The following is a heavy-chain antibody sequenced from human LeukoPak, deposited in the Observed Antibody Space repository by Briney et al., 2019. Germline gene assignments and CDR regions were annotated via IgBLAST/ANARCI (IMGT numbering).Heavy chain of an antibody. CDR2: ISYDGSSK. CDR3: TRDLMDYDVSTGLHHYYMDV. D-gene: IGHD3-9*01. CDR1: GFTFSSYG. J-gene: IGHJ6*02. Sequence: PGGSLRLSCAASGFTFSSYGMHWVRQAPGRGLEWVAVISYDGSSKYYADSVKGRFTISRDNSKNTLYLQMNSLRAEDTAVYYCTRDLMDYDVSTGLHHYYMDVWGQGTTVTVSS. V-gene: IGHV3-30*03.